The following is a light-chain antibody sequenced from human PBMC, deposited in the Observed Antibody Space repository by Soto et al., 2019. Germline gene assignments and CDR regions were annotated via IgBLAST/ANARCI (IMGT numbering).Light chain of an antibody. CDR3: QQYNSFPYS. CDR2: KAS. CDR1: QSIDTW. Sequence: DIQMTQSPSTLSASVGDRVTLTCRASQSIDTWLAWYQQKPGKAPNLLVYKASSLESGVPSRFSGSGFATEFTLTISSLQADDFATYYCQQYNSFPYSFGQGTRLESK. J-gene: IGKJ2*03. V-gene: IGKV1-5*03.